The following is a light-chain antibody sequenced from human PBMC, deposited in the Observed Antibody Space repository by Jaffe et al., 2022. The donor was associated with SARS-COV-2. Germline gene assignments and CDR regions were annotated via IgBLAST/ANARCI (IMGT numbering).Light chain of an antibody. CDR2: GAS. J-gene: IGKJ1*01. CDR1: QSVTSNN. V-gene: IGKV3-20*01. Sequence: ENVLTQSPGTLSLSPGETATLSCRASQSVTSNNLAWYQQKPGQAPRLLIYGASNRATGIPDRFSGSGSGTDFTLTISRLEPEDFAVYYCQRYGGSSWTFGRGTKVEI. CDR3: QRYGGSSWT.